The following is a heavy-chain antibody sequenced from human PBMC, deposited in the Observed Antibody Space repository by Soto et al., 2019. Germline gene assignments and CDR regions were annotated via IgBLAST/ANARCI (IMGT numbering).Heavy chain of an antibody. D-gene: IGHD3-9*01. Sequence: SVKVSCKASGGTFSSYAISWVRQAPGQGLEWMGGIIPIFGTANYAQKFQGRVTITADESTSTAYMELSSLRSEDTAVYYCARKSDYYDILTGPATENWFDPWGQGTLVTVSS. CDR2: IIPIFGTA. CDR1: GGTFSSYA. V-gene: IGHV1-69*13. CDR3: ARKSDYYDILTGPATENWFDP. J-gene: IGHJ5*02.